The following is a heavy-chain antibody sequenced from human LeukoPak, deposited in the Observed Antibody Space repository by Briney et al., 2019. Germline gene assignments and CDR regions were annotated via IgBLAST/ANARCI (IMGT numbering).Heavy chain of an antibody. CDR3: ARENAYYDILTGSPHAYYGMDV. V-gene: IGHV1-69*01. Sequence: GASVKVSCKASGGTFSSYAISWVRQAPGQGREWVGGIIPIFGTANYAQKFQGRVTITADESTSTAYMELSSLRSEDTAVYYCARENAYYDILTGSPHAYYGMDVWGKGTTVTVSS. J-gene: IGHJ6*04. CDR2: IIPIFGTA. CDR1: GGTFSSYA. D-gene: IGHD3-9*01.